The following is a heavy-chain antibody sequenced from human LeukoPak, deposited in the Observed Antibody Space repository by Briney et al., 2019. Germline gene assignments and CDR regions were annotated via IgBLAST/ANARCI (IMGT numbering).Heavy chain of an antibody. V-gene: IGHV1-69*04. J-gene: IGHJ4*02. D-gene: IGHD6-13*01. CDR3: ARETGYSSSWYYFDY. Sequence: SVKVSCKASGGTFSSYAISWVRQAPGQGLEWMGRIIPILGIANYAQKFQGRVTITADKSTSTAYMELSSLRSEDTAVYYCARETGYSSSWYYFDYWGQGTLVTVSS. CDR2: IIPILGIA. CDR1: GGTFSSYA.